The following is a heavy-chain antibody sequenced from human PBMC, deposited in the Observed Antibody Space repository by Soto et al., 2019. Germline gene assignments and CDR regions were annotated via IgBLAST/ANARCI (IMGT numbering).Heavy chain of an antibody. Sequence: GGSLRLSCAASGFTFNKAWMNWVRQAPGKGLEWVGRIRSNADGGTIDYAAPVKGRFTISRDDSKNTLYLEMNSLKSEDTAVYYCTTASAFPTLSWGQGTLVTVSS. CDR1: GFTFNKAW. CDR3: TTASAFPTLS. V-gene: IGHV3-15*07. J-gene: IGHJ5*02. CDR2: IRSNADGGTI.